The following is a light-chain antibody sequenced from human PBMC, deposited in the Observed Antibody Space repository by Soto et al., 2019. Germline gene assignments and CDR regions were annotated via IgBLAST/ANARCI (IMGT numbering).Light chain of an antibody. Sequence: IQLTQSPSSLSASVGDRVTITCRASQGLSSNLVWHQQKPGEAPKLLIYGVSILQSGVPSRFSGGGSGTDFTLTSSSLQPEDFATYYCQHLNSYPGTFGQGTRLEI. J-gene: IGKJ5*01. V-gene: IGKV1-9*01. CDR1: QGLSSN. CDR3: QHLNSYPGT. CDR2: GVS.